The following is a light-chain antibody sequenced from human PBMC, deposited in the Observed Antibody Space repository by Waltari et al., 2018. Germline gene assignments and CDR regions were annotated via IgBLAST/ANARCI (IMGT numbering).Light chain of an antibody. CDR2: DVS. CDR3: SSYAGSNTLL. J-gene: IGLJ2*01. V-gene: IGLV2-11*01. CDR1: SSDIGGYNY. Sequence: ALTQPPSVSGSPGQSVTISCTGTSSDIGGYNYVSWYQQHPGKAPKLMIYDVSKRPSGVSDRFSGSKSGNTASLTISGLQAEDEADYYCSSYAGSNTLLFGGGTRLTVL.